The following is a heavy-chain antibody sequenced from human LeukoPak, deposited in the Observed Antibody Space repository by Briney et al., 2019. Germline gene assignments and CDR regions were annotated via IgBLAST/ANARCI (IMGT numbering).Heavy chain of an antibody. CDR2: IYTSGST. Sequence: PSETLSLTCTVSGTSINNYYWSWIRQPAGKELEWIGRIYTSGSTNYNPSLKSRVTMSVDTSRNQFSLRLSSVTAADTAGYYCARDAFYYDSSGSLAYWGQGTLVTVSS. D-gene: IGHD3-22*01. V-gene: IGHV4-4*07. J-gene: IGHJ4*02. CDR1: GTSINNYY. CDR3: ARDAFYYDSSGSLAY.